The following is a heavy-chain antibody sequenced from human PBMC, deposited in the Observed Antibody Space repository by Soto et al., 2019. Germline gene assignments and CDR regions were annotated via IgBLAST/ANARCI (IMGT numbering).Heavy chain of an antibody. V-gene: IGHV3-66*01. CDR1: GFTVSSNY. CDR3: ARDDSGWYAFDI. Sequence: EVQLVESGGGLVQPGGSLRLSCAASGFTVSSNYMSWVRQAPGKGLEWVSVIYSGGSTYYADSVKGRFTISRDNSKNPLYLQMNSLRAEDTAVYYCARDDSGWYAFDIWGQGTMVTVSS. J-gene: IGHJ3*02. D-gene: IGHD6-19*01. CDR2: IYSGGST.